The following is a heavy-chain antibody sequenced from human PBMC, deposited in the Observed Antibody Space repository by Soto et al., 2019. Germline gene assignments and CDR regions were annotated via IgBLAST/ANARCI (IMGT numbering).Heavy chain of an antibody. J-gene: IGHJ4*02. Sequence: GGSLRLSCATSGFSFIIYWMSWVRQAPGRGLEWVANIRQDGGETYYVDSVKGRFTISRDNAKNSLYLQMNSLRDEDTAVYYCARDLSIAVAGVDYWGQGTLVTVSS. CDR3: ARDLSIAVAGVDY. CDR1: GFSFIIYW. V-gene: IGHV3-7*01. D-gene: IGHD6-19*01. CDR2: IRQDGGET.